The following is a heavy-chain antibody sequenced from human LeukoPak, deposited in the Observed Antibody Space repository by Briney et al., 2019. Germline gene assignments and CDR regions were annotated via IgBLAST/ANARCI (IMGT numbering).Heavy chain of an antibody. Sequence: GASVKVSCKASGYTFTSYDINWLRQATGQGLEWMGWMNPNSGNTGYAQKFQGRATITRNTSISTAYMELSSLRSEDTAVYYCARGRRFREGSGYYQYYFDYWGQGTLVTVSS. CDR3: ARGRRFREGSGYYQYYFDY. V-gene: IGHV1-8*03. CDR1: GYTFTSYD. J-gene: IGHJ4*02. D-gene: IGHD3-22*01. CDR2: MNPNSGNT.